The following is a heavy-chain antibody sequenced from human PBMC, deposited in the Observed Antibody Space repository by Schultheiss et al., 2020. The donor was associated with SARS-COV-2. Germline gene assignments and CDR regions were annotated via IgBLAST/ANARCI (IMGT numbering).Heavy chain of an antibody. V-gene: IGHV4-39*01. CDR3: VSSSDIVVAVAST. D-gene: IGHD2-15*01. J-gene: IGHJ1*01. CDR2: MYYTDNT. Sequence: WVRQAPGKGLDWIGSMYYTDNTYYNPPLKSRVTISADTSKNQFSLRLSSVTATDTAVYYCVSSSDIVVAVASTWGQGTLVTVSS.